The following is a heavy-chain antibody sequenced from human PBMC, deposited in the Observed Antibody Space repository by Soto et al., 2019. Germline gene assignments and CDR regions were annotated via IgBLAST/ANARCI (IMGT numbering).Heavy chain of an antibody. J-gene: IGHJ4*02. V-gene: IGHV1-69*12. CDR3: ARDAEVATKAGWDY. Sequence: QVQLVQSGAEVKKPGSSVKVSCKASGGTFSSYAISWVRQAPGQGLEWMGGIIPIFGTANYAQKFQGRVTXXAXEXXSTAYMELSSLRSEDTAVYYCARDAEVATKAGWDYWGQGTLVTVSS. CDR2: IIPIFGTA. D-gene: IGHD5-12*01. CDR1: GGTFSSYA.